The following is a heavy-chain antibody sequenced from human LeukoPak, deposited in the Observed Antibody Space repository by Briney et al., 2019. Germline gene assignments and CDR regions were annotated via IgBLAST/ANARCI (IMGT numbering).Heavy chain of an antibody. CDR2: ISSSSSTI. V-gene: IGHV3-48*01. CDR3: ARDRSLGELSTGLDY. D-gene: IGHD3-16*02. CDR1: GFTFSSYS. J-gene: IGHJ4*02. Sequence: GGSLRLSCAASGFTFSSYSMNWVRQAPGKGLEWVSYISSSSSTIYYADSVKGRFTISRDNSKNTLYLQMNSLRAEDTAVYYCARDRSLGELSTGLDYWGQGTLVTVSS.